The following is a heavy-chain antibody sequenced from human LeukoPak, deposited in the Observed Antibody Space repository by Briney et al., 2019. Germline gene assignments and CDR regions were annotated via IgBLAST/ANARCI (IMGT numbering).Heavy chain of an antibody. CDR1: GYTFTGYY. J-gene: IGHJ4*02. Sequence: GASVKVSCKASGYTFTGYYMHWVRQAPGQGLEWMGWINPSGGGTNYAQKFQGRVTMTRDTSISTAYMELSRLRSDDTAVYYCARELRYFDWLAENHYFDYWGQGTLVTVSS. V-gene: IGHV1-2*02. CDR3: ARELRYFDWLAENHYFDY. CDR2: INPSGGGT. D-gene: IGHD3-9*01.